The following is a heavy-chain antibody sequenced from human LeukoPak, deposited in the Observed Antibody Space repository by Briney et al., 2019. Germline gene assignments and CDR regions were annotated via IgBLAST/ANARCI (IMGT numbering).Heavy chain of an antibody. Sequence: GGSLRLSCAASGFTFSSYAMSWVRQAPGKGLEWVSAISGSGGSTYYADSVKGRFAISRDNSKNTLYLQMNSLRAEDTAVYYCAKAGITIFGVVTDGDYFDYWGQGTLVTVSS. CDR1: GFTFSSYA. CDR2: ISGSGGST. CDR3: AKAGITIFGVVTDGDYFDY. D-gene: IGHD3-3*01. V-gene: IGHV3-23*01. J-gene: IGHJ4*02.